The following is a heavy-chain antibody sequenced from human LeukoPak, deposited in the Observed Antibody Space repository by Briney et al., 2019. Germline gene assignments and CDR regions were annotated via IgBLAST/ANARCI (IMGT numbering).Heavy chain of an antibody. CDR3: ARTEVLGSYYFDY. J-gene: IGHJ4*02. Sequence: AGGSLRLSCAASGFTFSDYYMSWIRQAPGKGLEWVSYISSSGSTIYYADSVKGRFTISRDNAKNSLYLQMNSLRAEDTAVYYCARTEVLGSYYFDYWGQGTLVTVSS. CDR2: ISSSGSTI. D-gene: IGHD1-26*01. V-gene: IGHV3-11*04. CDR1: GFTFSDYY.